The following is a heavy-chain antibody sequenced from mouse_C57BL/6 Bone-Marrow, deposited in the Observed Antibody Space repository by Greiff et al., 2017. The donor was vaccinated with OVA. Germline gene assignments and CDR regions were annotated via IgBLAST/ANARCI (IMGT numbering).Heavy chain of an antibody. CDR2: ISDGGSYT. D-gene: IGHD1-1*01. J-gene: IGHJ3*01. CDR3: ARGPGVLRRGAWFAY. Sequence: EVKVVESGGGLVKPGGSLKLSCAASGFTFSSSAMSWVRQTPEKSLEWVATISDGGSYTYYPDNVTGRSTISSDNAKNNLYLQMSHLKSEATAMYYCARGPGVLRRGAWFAYWGQGTLVTVSA. V-gene: IGHV5-4*03. CDR1: GFTFSSSA.